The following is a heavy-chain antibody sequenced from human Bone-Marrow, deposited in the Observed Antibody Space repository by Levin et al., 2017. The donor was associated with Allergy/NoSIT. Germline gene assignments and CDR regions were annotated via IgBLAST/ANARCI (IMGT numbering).Heavy chain of an antibody. CDR2: INHSGST. CDR1: GGSFSGYY. CDR3: ARETFHIVVVPAAMGSEWFDP. J-gene: IGHJ5*02. D-gene: IGHD2-2*01. V-gene: IGHV4-34*01. Sequence: RSQTLSLTCAVYGGSFSGYYWSWIRQPPGKGLEWIGEINHSGSTNYNPSLKSRVTISVDTSKNQFSLKLSSVTAADTAVYYCARETFHIVVVPAAMGSEWFDPWGQGTLVTVSS.